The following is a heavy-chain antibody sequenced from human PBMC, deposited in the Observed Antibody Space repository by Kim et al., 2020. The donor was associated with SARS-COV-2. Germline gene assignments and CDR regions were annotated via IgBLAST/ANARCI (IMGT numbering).Heavy chain of an antibody. Sequence: GGSLRLSCAASGFTFSSYEMNWVRQAPGKGLEWISKISSSGTTIYYADSVTGRFTISRDNAKNSLYLQMNSLRAEDTAVYYCARTNGRYGGAGDFDYWGQGTLVTVSS. J-gene: IGHJ4*02. V-gene: IGHV3-48*03. CDR2: ISSSGTTI. CDR1: GFTFSSYE. D-gene: IGHD4-17*01. CDR3: ARTNGRYGGAGDFDY.